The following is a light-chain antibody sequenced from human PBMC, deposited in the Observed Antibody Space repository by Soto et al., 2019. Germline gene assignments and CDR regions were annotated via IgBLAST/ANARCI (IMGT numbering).Light chain of an antibody. V-gene: IGKV3-20*01. CDR2: DVS. J-gene: IGKJ1*01. Sequence: EIVLTQSPGTLSLSPGERATLSCRSSHSVSSNYLAWYQQKPGQAPRLLIYDVSSRATGIPDRFSGSGSGKYFTLTISRLEPVDFPVYYCQQYGISPTFGQGTKVEIK. CDR3: QQYGISPT. CDR1: HSVSSNY.